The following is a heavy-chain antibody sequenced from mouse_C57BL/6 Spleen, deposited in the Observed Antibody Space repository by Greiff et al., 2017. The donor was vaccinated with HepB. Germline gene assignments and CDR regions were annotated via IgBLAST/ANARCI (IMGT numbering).Heavy chain of an antibody. CDR1: GFSLTSYG. Sequence: QVHVKQSGPGLVQPSQSLSITCTVSGFSLTSYGVHWVRQSPGKGLEWLGVIWSGGSTDYNAAFISRLSISKDNSKSQVFFKMNSLQAEDTAIYYCARTNYGSSYVYWYFDVWGTGTTVTVSS. J-gene: IGHJ1*03. CDR3: ARTNYGSSYVYWYFDV. CDR2: IWSGGST. V-gene: IGHV2-2*01. D-gene: IGHD1-1*01.